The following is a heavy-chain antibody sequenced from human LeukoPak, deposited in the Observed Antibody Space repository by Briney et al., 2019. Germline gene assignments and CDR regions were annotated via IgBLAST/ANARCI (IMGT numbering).Heavy chain of an antibody. CDR1: GFTVSTNY. CDR3: ATASRGQAAFYFDY. CDR2: LYSGGST. Sequence: GGSLRLSCAASGFTVSTNYMSWVRQAPGKGLEWVSVLYSGGSTYYADSVQGRFTISRDNSKNTLYLQMNNLRADDKSVYYCATASRGQAAFYFDYWGQGTLVTVSS. V-gene: IGHV3-66*01. J-gene: IGHJ4*02. D-gene: IGHD3-10*01.